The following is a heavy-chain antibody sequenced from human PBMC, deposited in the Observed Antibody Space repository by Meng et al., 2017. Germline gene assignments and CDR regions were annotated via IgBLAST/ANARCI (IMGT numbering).Heavy chain of an antibody. J-gene: IGHJ5*02. CDR1: GGANCSGGYD. Sequence: QGDLRGSVPGFGQPSPTLSLRWTVSGGANCSGGYDWSWIRQHPGKGLEWIGYIYYSGSTYYNPSLKSLVTISVDTSKNQFSLKLSSVTAADTAVYYCARADRRVGSYGPNWFDPWGQGTLVTVSS. CDR2: IYYSGST. D-gene: IGHD5-18*01. CDR3: ARADRRVGSYGPNWFDP. V-gene: IGHV4-31*01.